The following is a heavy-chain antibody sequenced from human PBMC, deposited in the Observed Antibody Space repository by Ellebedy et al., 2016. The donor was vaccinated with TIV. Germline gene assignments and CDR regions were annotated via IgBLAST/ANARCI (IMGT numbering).Heavy chain of an antibody. V-gene: IGHV4-38-2*01. D-gene: IGHD6-13*01. J-gene: IGHJ4*02. Sequence: GSLRLSCAVSGYSIGSGYSWGWIRPPPGKGLEWIGSVYHFENTDYNYYNPSLKSRVTVSGDTSNNHFSLNLTSVTAADTAVYYCARSGFSTFDFDYWGQGSQVTVSS. CDR2: VYHFENTDYN. CDR1: GYSIGSGYS. CDR3: ARSGFSTFDFDY.